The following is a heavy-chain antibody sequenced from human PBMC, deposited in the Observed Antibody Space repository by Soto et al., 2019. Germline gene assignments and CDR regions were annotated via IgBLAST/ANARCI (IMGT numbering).Heavy chain of an antibody. CDR1: GFTFITYV. J-gene: IGHJ4*02. D-gene: IGHD6-13*01. CDR3: ATDTSSWYFDY. V-gene: IGHV3-23*01. CDR2: ISVSGINT. Sequence: GGSLRLSCAASGFTFITYVMSWVRQVPGKGLEWVSGISVSGINTYYADSVNGRFTISRDNSKNSLYLQMNSLRADDTAVYYCATDTSSWYFDYWGPGTLVTVSS.